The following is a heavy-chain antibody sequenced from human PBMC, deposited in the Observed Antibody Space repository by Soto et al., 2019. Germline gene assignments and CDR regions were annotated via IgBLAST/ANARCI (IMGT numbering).Heavy chain of an antibody. D-gene: IGHD3-10*01. CDR1: GYTFTSYA. J-gene: IGHJ3*02. Sequence: ASVKVSCKASGYTFTSYAMHWVRQAPGQRLEWMGWINAGNGNTKYSQKFQGRVTITRDTSASTAYMELSSLRSEDTAVYYCATITMVRGVIVNAFDIWGQGTMVTVSS. CDR3: ATITMVRGVIVNAFDI. CDR2: INAGNGNT. V-gene: IGHV1-3*01.